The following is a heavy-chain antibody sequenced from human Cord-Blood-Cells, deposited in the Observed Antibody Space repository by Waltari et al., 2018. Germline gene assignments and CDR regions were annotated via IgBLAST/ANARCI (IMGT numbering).Heavy chain of an antibody. CDR2: INPNSGGT. J-gene: IGHJ4*02. V-gene: IGHV1-2*02. D-gene: IGHD7-27*01. Sequence: QVQLVQSGAEVKKPGASVKVSCKAAGDTFTGYEMHWVRQAPGQGLEWMGWINPNSGGTNYAQKFQGRVTMTRDTSISTAYMELSRLRSDDTAVYYCARDPGNWEYYFDYWGQGTLVTVSS. CDR3: ARDPGNWEYYFDY. CDR1: GDTFTGYE.